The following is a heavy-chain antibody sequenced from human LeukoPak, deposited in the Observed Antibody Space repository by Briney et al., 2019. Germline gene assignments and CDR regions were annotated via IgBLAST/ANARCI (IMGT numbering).Heavy chain of an antibody. CDR1: GFTFNNYN. CDR2: ISSGSTTI. J-gene: IGHJ4*02. CDR3: TKAPVNSCLGAFCYPFDS. D-gene: IGHD2-15*01. V-gene: IGHV3-48*01. Sequence: GGSLRLSCAASGFTFNNYNINWVRQAPGKGLEWVSYISSGSTTIYYADSVKGRFTISRDNSKNTLYLQMNSLRAEDTAIYYCTKAPVNSCLGAFCYPFDSWGQGTLVTVSS.